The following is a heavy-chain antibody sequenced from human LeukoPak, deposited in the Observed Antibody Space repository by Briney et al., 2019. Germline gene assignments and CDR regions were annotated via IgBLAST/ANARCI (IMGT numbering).Heavy chain of an antibody. CDR3: ARGDFWSGDYTDAFDV. CDR1: GFTFSNYW. CDR2: IKPDGSEK. Sequence: LGESLKISSATSGFTFSNYWMSWVRQAPAKGLEWVANIKPDGSEKYYVDSVKGRFSISRDNVRNALYLQMNSLRVGDTALYYCARGDFWSGDYTDAFDVWGQGTMVTVSS. D-gene: IGHD3-3*01. V-gene: IGHV3-7*04. J-gene: IGHJ3*01.